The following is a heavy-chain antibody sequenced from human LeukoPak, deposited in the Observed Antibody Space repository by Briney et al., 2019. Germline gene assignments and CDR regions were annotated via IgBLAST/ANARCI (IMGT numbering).Heavy chain of an antibody. D-gene: IGHD6-13*01. V-gene: IGHV5-51*01. CDR1: GYSFTSYW. J-gene: IGHJ4*02. CDR3: ARHTPIAAASTDVDY. Sequence: GESLKISCKGSGYSFTSYWIGWVRQMPGKGLEWMGIIYPGDSDTRYSPPFQGQVTISADKSISTAYLQWSSLKASDTAMYYCARHTPIAAASTDVDYWGQGTLLTVSS. CDR2: IYPGDSDT.